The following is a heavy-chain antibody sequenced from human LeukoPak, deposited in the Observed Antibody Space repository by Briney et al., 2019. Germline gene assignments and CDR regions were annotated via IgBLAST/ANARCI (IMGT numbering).Heavy chain of an antibody. V-gene: IGHV4-30-4*01. CDR3: ARVGYNSGYFDY. D-gene: IGHD5-24*01. CDR1: GASISSGGYY. CDR2: IYYSRST. J-gene: IGHJ4*02. Sequence: SETLSLTCTVSGASISSGGYYWHWLRQPPGKGLEWIGYIYYSRSTSYSPSLKSQLTISVDTSKNQFSLKLSSVTAADTAVYYCARVGYNSGYFDYWGQGTLVTVSS.